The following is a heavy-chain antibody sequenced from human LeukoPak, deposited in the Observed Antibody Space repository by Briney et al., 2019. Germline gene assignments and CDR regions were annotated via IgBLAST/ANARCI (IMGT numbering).Heavy chain of an antibody. CDR1: GYSISSGYY. V-gene: IGHV3-11*04. CDR3: NCGGPKPGAFDI. D-gene: IGHD2-21*01. J-gene: IGHJ3*02. CDR2: ISSSGSTI. Sequence: LSLTCTVSGYSISSGYYWGWIRQPPGKGLEWVSYISSSGSTIYYADSVKGRFTISRDNAKNSLYLQMNSLRAEDTAVYYCNCGGPKPGAFDIWGQGTMVTVSS.